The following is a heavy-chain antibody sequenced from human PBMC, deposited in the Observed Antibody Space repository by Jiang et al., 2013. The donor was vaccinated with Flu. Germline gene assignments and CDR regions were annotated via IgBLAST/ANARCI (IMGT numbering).Heavy chain of an antibody. Sequence: VQLVESGGGLVQPGGSLRLSCAASGFTVSSNYMSWVRQAPGKGLEWVSVIYSGGSTYYADSVKGRFTISRDNSKNTLYLQMNSLRAEDTAVYYCARGDSGSYNLYFDYWGQGTLVTVSS. CDR2: IYSGGST. CDR1: GFTVSSNY. J-gene: IGHJ4*02. D-gene: IGHD1-26*01. V-gene: IGHV3-66*01. CDR3: ARGDSGSYNLYFDY.